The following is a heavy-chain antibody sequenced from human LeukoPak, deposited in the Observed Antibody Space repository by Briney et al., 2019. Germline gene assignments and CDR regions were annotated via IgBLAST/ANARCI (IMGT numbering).Heavy chain of an antibody. Sequence: SETLSLTCAVYGGSFSGYYWSWIRQPPGKGLEWIGEINHSGSTNYNPSLKSRVTISVDTSKNQFSLKLSSVTAADTAVYYCARDGGVRAARHFDYWGQGTLVTVSS. CDR3: ARDGGVRAARHFDY. D-gene: IGHD6-6*01. V-gene: IGHV4-34*01. CDR2: INHSGST. J-gene: IGHJ4*02. CDR1: GGSFSGYY.